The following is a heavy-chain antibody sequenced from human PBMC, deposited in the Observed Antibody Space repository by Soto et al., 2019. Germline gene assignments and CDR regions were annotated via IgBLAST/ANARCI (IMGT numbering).Heavy chain of an antibody. CDR1: GGSFSGYY. V-gene: IGHV4-34*01. D-gene: IGHD6-19*01. CDR2: VNPTGST. CDR3: ARSREQWLVDAFDI. Sequence: QVQVQQWGAGLLKSSETLSLTCAVSGGSFSGYYWRWLRRSPGTGLEWIGAVNPTGSTKYNPSLKSRVTISVDTSKNQFSLNLNSVTAADTALYYCARSREQWLVDAFDIWGQGTMVTVSS. J-gene: IGHJ3*02.